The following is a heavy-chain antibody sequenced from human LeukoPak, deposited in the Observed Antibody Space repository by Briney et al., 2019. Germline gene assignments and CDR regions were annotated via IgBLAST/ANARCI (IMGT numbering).Heavy chain of an antibody. J-gene: IGHJ4*02. CDR1: ADSFSKDYYY. Sequence: KPSETLSLTCTVSADSFSKDYYYWSWLRQPPGKGLEWLGYIYHSGTSYYNPSLQSRVSLSVDRSKNQFSLKLNSVTAADTAVYYCASYDYGNYAIFDFWGQGTLVTVSS. CDR2: IYHSGTS. CDR3: ASYDYGNYAIFDF. D-gene: IGHD4-11*01. V-gene: IGHV4-30-2*01.